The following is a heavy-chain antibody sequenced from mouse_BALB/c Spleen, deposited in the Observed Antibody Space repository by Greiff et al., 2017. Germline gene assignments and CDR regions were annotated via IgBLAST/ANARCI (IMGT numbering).Heavy chain of an antibody. CDR3: ARQGYRYDWVYAMDY. D-gene: IGHD2-14*01. Sequence: EVKLMESGGGLVKPGGSLKLSCAASGFAFSSYDMSWVRQTPEKRLEWVAYISSGGGSTYYPDTVKGRFTISRDNAKNTLYLQMSSLKSEDTAMYYCARQGYRYDWVYAMDYWGQGTSVTVSS. CDR2: ISSGGGST. CDR1: GFAFSSYD. J-gene: IGHJ4*01. V-gene: IGHV5-12-1*01.